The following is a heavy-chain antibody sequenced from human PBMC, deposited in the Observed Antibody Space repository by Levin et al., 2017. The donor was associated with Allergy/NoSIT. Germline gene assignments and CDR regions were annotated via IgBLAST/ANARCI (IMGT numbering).Heavy chain of an antibody. J-gene: IGHJ5*02. Sequence: SETLSLTCTVSGGSISSGTYYWSWIRQLPGKGLEWIGYISYSGNTYYNPSLKSRVIISLDTSKSQFSLRLTSVTAADTAFYYCARGGSLSNSNWFDPWGQGTQVTVSS. V-gene: IGHV4-31*03. D-gene: IGHD3-16*01. CDR3: ARGGSLSNSNWFDP. CDR2: ISYSGNT. CDR1: GGSISSGTYY.